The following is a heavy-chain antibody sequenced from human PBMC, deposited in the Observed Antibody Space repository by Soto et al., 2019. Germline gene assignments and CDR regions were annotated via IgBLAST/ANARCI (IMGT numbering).Heavy chain of an antibody. CDR3: AREPSYGSV. CDR2: ISSDGSRT. CDR1: GPPFSYYW. D-gene: IGHD3-16*02. Sequence: GGSLRLSCAASGPPFSYYWMFWARQAPGKGLEWVSRISSDGSRTSHADSVKGRFTTSRDNAKDTLYLQMNSLRVDDTAVYYCAREPSYGSVWGKGTTVTVSS. J-gene: IGHJ6*04. V-gene: IGHV3-74*01.